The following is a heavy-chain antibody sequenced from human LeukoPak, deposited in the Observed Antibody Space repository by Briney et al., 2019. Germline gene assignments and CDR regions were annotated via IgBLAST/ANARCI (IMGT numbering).Heavy chain of an antibody. CDR1: GSSFTSYW. J-gene: IGHJ6*03. V-gene: IGHV5-51*01. CDR2: IYPGDSDT. CDR3: AREQEAYSSSYPYYYYYYMDV. Sequence: KSGASLQISCKGSGSSFTSYWIGWVRPLPGKGLEWMGIIYPGDSDTRYSPSFQGQVTISADKSISTAYLQWSSLKASDTAMYYCAREQEAYSSSYPYYYYYYMDVWGKGTTVTVSS. D-gene: IGHD6-13*01.